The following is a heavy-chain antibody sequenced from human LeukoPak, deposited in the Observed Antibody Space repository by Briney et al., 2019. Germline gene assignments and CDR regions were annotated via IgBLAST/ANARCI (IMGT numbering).Heavy chain of an antibody. CDR1: GYTFTSYY. J-gene: IGHJ4*02. CDR2: INPSGGST. D-gene: IGHD1-7*01. CDR3: ARDTQLELLRV. Sequence: GASVKVSCKASGYTFTSYYLHWVRQAPGQGLEWMGIINPSGGSTSYAQKFQGRVTMTRDTSTSTVYMELSSLRSEDTAVYYCARDTQLELLRVWGQGTLVTVSS. V-gene: IGHV1-46*01.